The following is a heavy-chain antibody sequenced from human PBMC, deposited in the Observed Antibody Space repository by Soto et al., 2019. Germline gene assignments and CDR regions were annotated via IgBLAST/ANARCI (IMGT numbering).Heavy chain of an antibody. V-gene: IGHV3-30-3*01. CDR2: ISYDGSNK. Sequence: GGSLRLSCAASGFTFSSYAMHWVRQAPGKGLEWVAVISYDGSNKYYADSVKGRFTISRDNSKNTLYLQMNSLRAEDTAVYYCARGQGLASYYYYGMDVWGQGTTVTVSS. J-gene: IGHJ6*02. CDR3: ARGQGLASYYYYGMDV. CDR1: GFTFSSYA.